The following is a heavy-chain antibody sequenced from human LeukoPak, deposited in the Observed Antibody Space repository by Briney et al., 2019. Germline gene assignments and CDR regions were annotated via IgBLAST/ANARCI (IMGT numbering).Heavy chain of an antibody. Sequence: ASVKVSCKASGGTFSSYAISWVRQAPGQGLEWMGGIIPIFGTANYAQKFQGRVTITTDESTSTAYMELSSLRSEDTAVYYCARGVAADYYDSSGYILDYWGQGTLVTVSS. CDR2: IIPIFGTA. CDR3: ARGVAADYYDSSGYILDY. CDR1: GGTFSSYA. D-gene: IGHD3-22*01. V-gene: IGHV1-69*05. J-gene: IGHJ4*02.